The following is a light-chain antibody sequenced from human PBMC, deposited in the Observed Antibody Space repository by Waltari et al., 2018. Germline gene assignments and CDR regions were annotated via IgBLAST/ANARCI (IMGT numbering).Light chain of an antibody. V-gene: IGLV2-23*02. J-gene: IGLJ3*02. Sequence: QSAPTQPASVSGSPGQSITISCTGTSSDIGSYVFVSWYQHPPGKAPKLMMYEVTKRPSGVSTRFAGSKSGNTASLTISGLQADDEADYYCYSYANGRVFGGGTKLTVL. CDR2: EVT. CDR3: YSYANGRV. CDR1: SSDIGSYVF.